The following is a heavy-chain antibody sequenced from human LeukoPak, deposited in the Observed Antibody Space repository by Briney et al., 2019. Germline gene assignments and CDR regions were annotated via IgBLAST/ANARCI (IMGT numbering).Heavy chain of an antibody. CDR3: ARGPQTYYDILTGLSF. J-gene: IGHJ4*02. V-gene: IGHV4-34*01. CDR1: GGSFSGYY. D-gene: IGHD3-9*01. CDR2: INHSGST. Sequence: SETLSLTCAVYGGSFSGYYWSWIRQPPGKGLEWIGEINHSGSTKYNPSLKSRVTISGDTSKKQFSLKLSSVTAADTAVYYCARGPQTYYDILTGLSFRGQGTLVTVSS.